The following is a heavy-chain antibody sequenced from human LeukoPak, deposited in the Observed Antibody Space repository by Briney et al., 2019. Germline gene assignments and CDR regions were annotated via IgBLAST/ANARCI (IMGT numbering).Heavy chain of an antibody. J-gene: IGHJ6*03. CDR2: INPNSGGT. CDR3: ARDGCSSTSCPSYYYYMDV. D-gene: IGHD2-2*01. V-gene: IGHV1-2*02. Sequence: ASVKVSCKASGYTFTGYYMHWVRQAPGQGLVWMGWINPNSGGTNYAQKLQGRVTMTTDTSTSTAYMELRSLRSDDTAVYYCARDGCSSTSCPSYYYYMDVWGKGTTVTVSS. CDR1: GYTFTGYY.